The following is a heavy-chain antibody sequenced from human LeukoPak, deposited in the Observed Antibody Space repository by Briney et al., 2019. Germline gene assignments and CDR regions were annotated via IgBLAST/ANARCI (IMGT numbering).Heavy chain of an antibody. J-gene: IGHJ5*02. D-gene: IGHD1-26*01. Sequence: SETLSLTCAVYGGSFSGYYWSWIRQPPGKGLEWIGEINHSGSTNYNPSLKSRVTISVDTSKNRFSLKLSSVTAADTAVYYCAGSLSGSYRNWFDPWGQGTLVTVSS. CDR1: GGSFSGYY. CDR3: AGSLSGSYRNWFDP. V-gene: IGHV4-34*01. CDR2: INHSGST.